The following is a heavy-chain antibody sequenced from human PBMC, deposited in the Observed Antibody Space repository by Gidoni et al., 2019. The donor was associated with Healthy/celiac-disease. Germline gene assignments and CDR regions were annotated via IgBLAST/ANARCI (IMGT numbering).Heavy chain of an antibody. D-gene: IGHD1-26*01. Sequence: QVQLVQSGAEVKKPGASVKVSCKASGYTFTGYYMHWVRQAPGQGLEWMGWINPNSGGTNYAQKFQGWVTMTRDTSISTAYMELSRLRSDDTAVYYCARALFLVGASHSPHYYYGMDVWGQGTTVTVSS. CDR1: GYTFTGYY. CDR2: INPNSGGT. V-gene: IGHV1-2*04. J-gene: IGHJ6*02. CDR3: ARALFLVGASHSPHYYYGMDV.